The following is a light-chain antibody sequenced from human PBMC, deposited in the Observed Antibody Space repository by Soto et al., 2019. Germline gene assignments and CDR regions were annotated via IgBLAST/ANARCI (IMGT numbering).Light chain of an antibody. V-gene: IGKV1-9*01. Sequence: IQLTQSPSSLSASVGDRVTITCLASQDIAIYLAWYQQKPGEAPKLLIYAASTLYGGVPSRFSGSGSGTDFALTITSLQAEDFATYYCQQSYTTPLTFGGGTKVDIK. CDR1: QDIAIY. J-gene: IGKJ4*01. CDR2: AAS. CDR3: QQSYTTPLT.